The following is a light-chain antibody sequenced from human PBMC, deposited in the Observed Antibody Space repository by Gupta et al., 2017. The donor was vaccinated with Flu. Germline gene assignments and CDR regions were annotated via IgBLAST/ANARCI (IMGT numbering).Light chain of an antibody. V-gene: IGKV1-13*02. CDR2: DVS. CDR1: QGLSSG. Sequence: AIQLTQSPSSLSASVGDRVTLTCRASQGLSSGLAWFQQNPGKPPKLLIYDVSTLYSGVSSRFSGSGSGTDATLTISSLQPEDYATYYCKQFNTFGPGTKVDMK. J-gene: IGKJ3*01. CDR3: KQFNT.